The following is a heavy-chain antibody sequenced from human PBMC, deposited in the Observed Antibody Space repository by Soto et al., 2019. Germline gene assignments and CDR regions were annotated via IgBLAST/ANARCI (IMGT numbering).Heavy chain of an antibody. J-gene: IGHJ6*02. V-gene: IGHV3-33*01. Sequence: QVQLVESGGGVVQPGRSLRLSCAASGFTFSSYGMHWVRQAPGKGLEWVAVIWHDGSNKYYTDSVKGRFTISRDNSKNTMYMQMNSLRAEDTAVYYCARDRDQWLILGYYGMDVWGQVTTVTVAS. CDR3: ARDRDQWLILGYYGMDV. CDR1: GFTFSSYG. CDR2: IWHDGSNK. D-gene: IGHD3-22*01.